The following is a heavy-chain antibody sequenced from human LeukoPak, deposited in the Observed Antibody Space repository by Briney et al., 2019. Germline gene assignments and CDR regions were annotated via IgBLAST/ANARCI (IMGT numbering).Heavy chain of an antibody. D-gene: IGHD6-6*01. CDR3: ARGGIAARLFDP. CDR1: GGSISSGGYY. CDR2: IYYSGST. Sequence: SETLSLTCTVSGGSISSGGYYWSWIRQHPGKGLEWVGYIYYSGSTYYNPSLKSRVTISVDTSKNQFSLKLSSVTAADTAVYYCARGGIAARLFDPWGQGTLVTVSS. J-gene: IGHJ5*02. V-gene: IGHV4-31*03.